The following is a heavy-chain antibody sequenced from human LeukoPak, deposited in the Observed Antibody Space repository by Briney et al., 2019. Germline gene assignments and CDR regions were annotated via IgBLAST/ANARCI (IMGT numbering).Heavy chain of an antibody. CDR1: GGTFSSYT. CDR3: ARSSDCSSTSCRDY. CDR2: IIPTLGIA. D-gene: IGHD2-2*01. Sequence: SVKVSXKASGGTFSSYTISWVRQAPGQGLEWMGRIIPTLGIANYAQKFQGRVTITADKSTSTAYMELSSLRSEDTAVYYCARSSDCSSTSCRDYWGQGTLVTVSS. J-gene: IGHJ4*02. V-gene: IGHV1-69*02.